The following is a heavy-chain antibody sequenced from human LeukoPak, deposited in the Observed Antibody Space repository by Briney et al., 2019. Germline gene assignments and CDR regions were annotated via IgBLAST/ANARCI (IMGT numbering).Heavy chain of an antibody. CDR2: ISSSSSYI. D-gene: IGHD2-2*01. V-gene: IGHV3-21*04. J-gene: IGHJ4*02. CDR3: AKPLVPAATPCDY. Sequence: GGSLRLSCAASGFTFSSYSMNWVRQAPGKGLEWVSSISSSSSYIYYADSVKGRFTISRDNAKNSLYLQMNSLRAEDTAVYYCAKPLVPAATPCDYWGQGTLVTVSS. CDR1: GFTFSSYS.